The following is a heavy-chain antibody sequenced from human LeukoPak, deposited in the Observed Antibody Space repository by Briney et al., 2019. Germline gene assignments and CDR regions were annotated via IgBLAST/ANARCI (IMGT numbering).Heavy chain of an antibody. D-gene: IGHD3-22*01. CDR3: ARDSVYDSSMGGLDI. J-gene: IGHJ3*02. CDR1: GFTFISYA. Sequence: GRSLRLSCAASGFTFISYAVYWVRQAPGKGLEWVGVISYDGSNKYYADSVKGRFTIARENSKNTLYVQMSSLRAEDTAVYYCARDSVYDSSMGGLDIWGQRTRVTVSS. V-gene: IGHV3-30*04. CDR2: ISYDGSNK.